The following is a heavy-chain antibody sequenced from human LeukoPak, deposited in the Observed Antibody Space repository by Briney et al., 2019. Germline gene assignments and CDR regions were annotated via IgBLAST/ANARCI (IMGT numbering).Heavy chain of an antibody. CDR1: GGSISSYY. D-gene: IGHD6-19*01. Sequence: SETLSLTCTVSGGSISSYYWSWIRQPPGKGLEWIGYTYYSGSTNCNPSLKSRVTVSVDTSKNQFSLKLSSVTAADTAVYYCARAFSSGWYPYSIGGLWFDFWGQGTLVTVSS. CDR2: TYYSGST. CDR3: ARAFSSGWYPYSIGGLWFDF. J-gene: IGHJ4*02. V-gene: IGHV4-59*01.